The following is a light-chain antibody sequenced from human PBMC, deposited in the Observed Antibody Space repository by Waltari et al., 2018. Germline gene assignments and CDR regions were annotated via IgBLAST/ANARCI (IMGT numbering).Light chain of an antibody. V-gene: IGLV2-23*01. Sequence: QSALTQPASVSGSPGQSITISCTGPSSAVGSYNLVSWYQQHPGKAPKLMIYEGSKRPSGVSNRFSGSKSGNTASLTISGLQAEDEADYYCCSYTAGSTWVFGGGTKLTVL. J-gene: IGLJ3*02. CDR2: EGS. CDR3: CSYTAGSTWV. CDR1: SSAVGSYNL.